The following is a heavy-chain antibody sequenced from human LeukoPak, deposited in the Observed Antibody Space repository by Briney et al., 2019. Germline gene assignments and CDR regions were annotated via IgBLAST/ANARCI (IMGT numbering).Heavy chain of an antibody. CDR1: GGTFSSYA. CDR3: ATGRELLDIDY. V-gene: IGHV1-69*13. D-gene: IGHD1-26*01. Sequence: GASVKVPCKASGGTFSSYAISWVRQAPGQGLEWMGGIIPIFGTANYAQKFQGRVTITADESTSTAYKELSSLRSEDTAVYYCATGRELLDIDYWGQGTLVTVSS. CDR2: IIPIFGTA. J-gene: IGHJ4*02.